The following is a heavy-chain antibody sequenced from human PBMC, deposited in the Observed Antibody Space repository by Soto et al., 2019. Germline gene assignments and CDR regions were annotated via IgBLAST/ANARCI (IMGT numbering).Heavy chain of an antibody. J-gene: IGHJ5*02. CDR2: IIPIFGTA. D-gene: IGHD6-13*01. CDR3: ARAAALYNWFDP. V-gene: IGHV1-69*13. CDR1: GGTFSSYA. Sequence: SVKVSCKASGGTFSSYAISWLRQAPGQGLEWMGGIIPIFGTANYAQKFRGRVTITADESTSTAYMELSSLRSEDTAVYYCARAAALYNWFDPWGQGTLVTVSS.